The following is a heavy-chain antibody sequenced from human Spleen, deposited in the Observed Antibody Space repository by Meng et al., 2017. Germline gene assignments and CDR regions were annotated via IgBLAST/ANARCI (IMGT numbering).Heavy chain of an antibody. J-gene: IGHJ4*02. CDR3: ARGPTTMAHDFDY. Sequence: QGRLQQWGTALVKPSETLSLICVVSGGSFSDYYWSWIRQPPGKGLEWIGEINHSGSTNYNPSLESRATISVDTSQNNLSLKLSSVTAADSAVYYCARGPTTMAHDFDYWGQGTLVTVSS. CDR2: INHSGST. CDR1: GGSFSDYY. D-gene: IGHD4-11*01. V-gene: IGHV4-34*01.